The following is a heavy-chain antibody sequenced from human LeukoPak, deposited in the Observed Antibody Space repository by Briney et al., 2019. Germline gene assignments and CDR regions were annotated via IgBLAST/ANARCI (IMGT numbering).Heavy chain of an antibody. J-gene: IGHJ6*02. Sequence: PGGSLRLSCAASGFTLSSYSMEWVRQAPGKGLEWVSYISISSSYIYYADSVKGRFTISRDNAKKSLYLQMNSLRAEDTAVYFCARDGHGDGMSGYSYFGMDVWGQGTTVTVSS. CDR3: ARDGHGDGMSGYSYFGMDV. V-gene: IGHV3-21*01. D-gene: IGHD3-3*01. CDR2: ISISSSYI. CDR1: GFTLSSYS.